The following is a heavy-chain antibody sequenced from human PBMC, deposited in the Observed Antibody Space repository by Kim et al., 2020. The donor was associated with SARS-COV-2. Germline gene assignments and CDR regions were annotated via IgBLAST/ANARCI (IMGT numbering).Heavy chain of an antibody. Sequence: ASVKVSCKASGYTFNNHAMNWMRQAPGHGLEWMGWINTNTGNPTYAQGFTGRFVFSLDTSVTTAYLQIGSLKAEDTAIYYCARGRGNSWFPVLDYWGQGTLVTVSS. V-gene: IGHV7-4-1*01. J-gene: IGHJ4*02. D-gene: IGHD5-18*01. CDR2: INTNTGNP. CDR1: GYTFNNHA. CDR3: ARGRGNSWFPVLDY.